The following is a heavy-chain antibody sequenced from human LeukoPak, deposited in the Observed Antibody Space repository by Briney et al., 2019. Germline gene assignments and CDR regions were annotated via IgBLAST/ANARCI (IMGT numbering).Heavy chain of an antibody. CDR2: IIPIFGTA. J-gene: IGHJ3*02. CDR1: GGTFSSYA. D-gene: IGHD6-19*01. CDR3: ARDRPPTYSSGWYGAFDI. Sequence: SVKVSCKASGGTFSSYAISWVRQAPGQGLEWMGGIIPIFGTANYAQKFQGRVTITADESTSTAYMELSSPRSEDTAVYYCARDRPPTYSSGWYGAFDIWGQGTMVTVSS. V-gene: IGHV1-69*13.